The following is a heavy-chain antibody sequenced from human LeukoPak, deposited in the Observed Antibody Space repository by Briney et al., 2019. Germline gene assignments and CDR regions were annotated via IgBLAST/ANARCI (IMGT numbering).Heavy chain of an antibody. J-gene: IGHJ4*02. CDR1: GFTLSNYW. V-gene: IGHV3-7*01. Sequence: GGSLRLSCAPSGFTLSNYWMNWVRQAPGKGLEWVANIEQDENKKNYVDSVKGRFTISRDNVKSSIYLQMNSLRADDTAVYYCARGRGIALWGQGTLVTVCS. D-gene: IGHD6-13*01. CDR3: ARGRGIAL. CDR2: IEQDENKK.